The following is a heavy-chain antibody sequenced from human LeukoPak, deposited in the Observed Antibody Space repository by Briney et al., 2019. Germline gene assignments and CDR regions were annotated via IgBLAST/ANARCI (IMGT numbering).Heavy chain of an antibody. D-gene: IGHD3-16*01. CDR2: IYYSGST. Sequence: SETQSLTCTVSGGSISSSSYYWGWIRQPPGKGLEWIGSIYYSGSTYYNPSLKSRVTISVDTSKNQFSLKLSSVTAADTAVYYCARDGGLIYYYYYMDVWGKGTTVTVSS. J-gene: IGHJ6*03. V-gene: IGHV4-39*07. CDR1: GGSISSSSYY. CDR3: ARDGGLIYYYYYMDV.